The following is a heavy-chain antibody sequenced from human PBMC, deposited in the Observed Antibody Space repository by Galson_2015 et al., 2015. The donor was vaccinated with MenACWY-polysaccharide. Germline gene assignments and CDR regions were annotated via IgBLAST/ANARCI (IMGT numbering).Heavy chain of an antibody. D-gene: IGHD4-17*01. Sequence: SVKVSCKASGYTFTSYDINWVRQATGQGLEWMGWMNPNSGNTGYAQEFQGRVTMTRNTSISTAYMELSSLRSEDTAVYYCARDLGYGDYGELEPGWFDPWGQGTLVTVSS. J-gene: IGHJ5*02. CDR1: GYTFTSYD. CDR3: ARDLGYGDYGELEPGWFDP. CDR2: MNPNSGNT. V-gene: IGHV1-8*01.